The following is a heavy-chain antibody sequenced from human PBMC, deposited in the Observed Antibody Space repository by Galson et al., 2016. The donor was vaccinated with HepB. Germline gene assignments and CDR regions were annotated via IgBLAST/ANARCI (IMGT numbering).Heavy chain of an antibody. D-gene: IGHD1-26*01. CDR3: ATVPGWESGIYDH. CDR2: IYYVGRA. Sequence: ETLSLTCRVSGDSIGSSSYHWAWIRQPPGKGLEWIGSIYYVGRAYYRSSLKSRLTISLDPAKNYISLNLTSVTAADTAVYYCATVPGWESGIYDHWGQGTLVSVSS. J-gene: IGHJ4*02. CDR1: GDSIGSSSYH. V-gene: IGHV4-39*02.